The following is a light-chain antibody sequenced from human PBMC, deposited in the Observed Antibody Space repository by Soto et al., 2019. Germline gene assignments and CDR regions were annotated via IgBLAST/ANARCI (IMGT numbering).Light chain of an antibody. J-gene: IGKJ1*01. CDR1: QSVLYSSNNKNY. V-gene: IGKV4-1*01. Sequence: DIVMTQSPDSLAVSLGERATINCKSSQSVLYSSNNKNYLTWYQQKPGQPPKLLIYWASTRESGVPDRFSGSGCGTDFTLTISNLQAEDVAVYYCLQYYSTRWTFGQGTKVEI. CDR2: WAS. CDR3: LQYYSTRWT.